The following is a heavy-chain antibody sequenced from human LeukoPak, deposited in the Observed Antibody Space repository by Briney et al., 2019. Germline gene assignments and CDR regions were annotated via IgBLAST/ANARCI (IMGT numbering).Heavy chain of an antibody. CDR3: AKEHCSSTSCQGNFQH. V-gene: IGHV3-15*01. CDR1: GFTFSNAW. CDR2: IKSKTDGGTT. D-gene: IGHD2-2*01. J-gene: IGHJ1*01. Sequence: GGSLRLSCAASGFTFSNAWMSWVRQAPGKGLEWVGRIKSKTDGGTTGYADSVKGRFTISRDNSKNTLYLQMNSLRAEDTAVYYCAKEHCSSTSCQGNFQHWGQGTLVTVSS.